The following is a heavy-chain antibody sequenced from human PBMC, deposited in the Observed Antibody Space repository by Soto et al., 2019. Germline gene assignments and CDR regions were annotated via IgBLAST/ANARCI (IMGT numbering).Heavy chain of an antibody. D-gene: IGHD3-22*01. CDR1: GGTFSSYA. CDR2: IIPIFGTA. Sequence: QVQLVQSGAEVKKPGSSVKVSCKASGGTFSSYAISWVRQAPGQGLEWMGGIIPIFGTANYAQKFQGRVRIHAXXSTSTAYMELSSLRSEDTAVYYCARDRHDSSENDYWGQGTLVTVSS. J-gene: IGHJ4*02. V-gene: IGHV1-69*12. CDR3: ARDRHDSSENDY.